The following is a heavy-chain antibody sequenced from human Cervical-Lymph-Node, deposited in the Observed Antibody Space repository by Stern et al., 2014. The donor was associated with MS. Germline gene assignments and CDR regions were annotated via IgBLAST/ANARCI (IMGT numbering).Heavy chain of an antibody. CDR1: GYTFTSYG. V-gene: IGHV1-18*01. J-gene: IGHJ4*02. D-gene: IGHD1-1*01. CDR2: ISAYNGNT. Sequence: VQLVESGNEVKKPGASVKVSCEASGYTFTSYGISWVRQAPGQGLEWMGWISAYNGNTNYEQEFQDRVTMYTETSTRTVYLGLRNLRSDDAALYYCARAAGILDFWGQGTLVTVSS. CDR3: ARAAGILDF.